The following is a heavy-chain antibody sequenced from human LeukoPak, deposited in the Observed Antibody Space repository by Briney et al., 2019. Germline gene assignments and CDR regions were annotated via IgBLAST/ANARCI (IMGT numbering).Heavy chain of an antibody. Sequence: PGGSLRLSCAASGFTFSSCSMNWVRQAPGKGLEWVSYISSGSTTIYYADSVKGRFTISRDNAKNSLYLQMNSLRVEDTGVYYCAPWGSLGAWGQGTLVTVSS. CDR2: ISSGSTTI. CDR1: GFTFSSCS. J-gene: IGHJ5*02. V-gene: IGHV3-48*04. CDR3: APWGSLGA. D-gene: IGHD3-16*01.